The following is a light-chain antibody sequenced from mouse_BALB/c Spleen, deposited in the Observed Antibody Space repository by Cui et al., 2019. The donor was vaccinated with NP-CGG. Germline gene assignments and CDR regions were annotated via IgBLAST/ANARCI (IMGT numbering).Light chain of an antibody. V-gene: IGLV1*01. J-gene: IGLJ1*01. CDR3: ALWYSNHWV. Sequence: QAVVTQESALTTSPGEIVTLTCPSSTGAVTTSNYANWVQEKPDHLFTGLIGGTNNRAPGVPARFSGSLIGDKAALTITRAQTEDEAIYFCALWYSNHWVFGGGTKLTVL. CDR2: GTN. CDR1: TGAVTTSNY.